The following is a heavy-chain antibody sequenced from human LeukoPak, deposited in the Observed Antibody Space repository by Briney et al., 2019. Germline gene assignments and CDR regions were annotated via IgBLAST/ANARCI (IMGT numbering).Heavy chain of an antibody. V-gene: IGHV3-20*01. CDR3: AREYDILTGYPPVLDV. CDR1: GFTFDDYG. J-gene: IGHJ6*04. CDR2: INWNGGST. Sequence: GGSLGLSCAASGFTFDDYGMSWVRQAPGKGLEWVSGINWNGGSTGYADSVKGRFTISRDNAKNSLYLQMNSLRAEDTALYHCAREYDILTGYPPVLDVWGKGTTVTVSS. D-gene: IGHD3-9*01.